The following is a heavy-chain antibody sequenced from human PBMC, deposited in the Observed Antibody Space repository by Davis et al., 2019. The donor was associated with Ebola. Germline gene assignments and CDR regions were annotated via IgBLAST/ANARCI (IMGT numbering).Heavy chain of an antibody. D-gene: IGHD6-19*01. CDR2: INPHNGNT. J-gene: IGHJ4*02. V-gene: IGHV1-18*04. CDR3: ARDSSGWYYFDY. Sequence: AASVKVSCKASGYTFTNYGITWVRQAPGQGLEWMGWINPHNGNTNYAQNVQGRVTMTTDTSTSTAYMEVGSLRSEDTAVYYCARDSSGWYYFDYWGQGTLVTVSS. CDR1: GYTFTNYG.